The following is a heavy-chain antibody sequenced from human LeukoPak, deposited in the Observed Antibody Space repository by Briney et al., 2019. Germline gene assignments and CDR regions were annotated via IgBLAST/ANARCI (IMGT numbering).Heavy chain of an antibody. D-gene: IGHD1-14*01. V-gene: IGHV4-59*01. CDR2: ISYTGGT. CDR3: ARGDRPFDY. CDR1: GGSISLYY. Sequence: PSETLSLTCTVSGGSISLYYWNWIRQSPGKGLEWIAYISYTGGTYYNPSLRSRVTISIDTSENQFSLNLSSVTAADTAVCYCARGDRPFDYWGQGTLVTVSS. J-gene: IGHJ4*02.